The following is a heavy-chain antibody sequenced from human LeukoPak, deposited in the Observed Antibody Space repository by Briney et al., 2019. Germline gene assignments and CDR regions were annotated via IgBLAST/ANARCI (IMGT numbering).Heavy chain of an antibody. CDR3: ARQEWLVRRFYYYYGMDV. D-gene: IGHD6-19*01. Sequence: SETLSLTCAVYGGSFSGYYWSWIRQPPGKGLEWIGSIYYSGSTYYNPSLKSRVTISVDTSKNQFSLKLSSVTAADTAVYYCARQEWLVRRFYYYYGMDVWGQGTTVTVSS. V-gene: IGHV4-34*01. CDR1: GGSFSGYY. J-gene: IGHJ6*02. CDR2: IYYSGST.